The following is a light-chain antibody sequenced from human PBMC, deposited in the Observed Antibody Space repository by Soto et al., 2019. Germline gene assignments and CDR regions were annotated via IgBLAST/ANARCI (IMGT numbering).Light chain of an antibody. CDR1: QSISSY. CDR3: QQSYSTPWT. Sequence: DIPMTKSPSSLSASVGDRVTITCRASQSISSYLNWYQQKPGKAPKLLIYPASSLQSGVPSRFSGSGSGTDFTLTISSLQPEDFATYYCQQSYSTPWTFGQGTKVEIK. J-gene: IGKJ1*01. V-gene: IGKV1-39*01. CDR2: PAS.